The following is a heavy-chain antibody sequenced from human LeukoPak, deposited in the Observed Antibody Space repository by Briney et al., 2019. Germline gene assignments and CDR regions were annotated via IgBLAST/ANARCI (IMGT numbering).Heavy chain of an antibody. J-gene: IGHJ3*02. Sequence: SETLSLTCTVSGGSITSCSYYWGWIRQPPGKGPEWIGSIYYTGSTNYNPSLKSRVTISLDTSKNQFSLKLTSVTAADTAVYFCASPTDTNTPDAFDIWGQGTMVTVSS. V-gene: IGHV4-39*07. D-gene: IGHD1/OR15-1a*01. CDR2: IYYTGST. CDR3: ASPTDTNTPDAFDI. CDR1: GGSITSCSYY.